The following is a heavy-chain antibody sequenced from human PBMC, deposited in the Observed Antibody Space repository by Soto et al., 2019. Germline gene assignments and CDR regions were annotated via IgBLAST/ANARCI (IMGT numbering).Heavy chain of an antibody. CDR1: SGLPEHVYR. CDR3: AGNRECTRPGSTLGWFAP. V-gene: IGHV4-4*02. Sequence: PSETLSVNWPGSSGLPEHVYRLRWVRQSPGKGLEWIGETSHDGVTNYNPSLEGRVTISIDKSKNQFYLDLNSVTAADTAMYYCAGNRECTRPGSTLGWFAPCGRGPLV. D-gene: IGHD2-8*01. CDR2: TSHDGVT. J-gene: IGHJ5*02.